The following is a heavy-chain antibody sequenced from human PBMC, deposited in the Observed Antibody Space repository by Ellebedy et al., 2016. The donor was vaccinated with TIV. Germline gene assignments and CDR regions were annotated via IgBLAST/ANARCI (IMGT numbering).Heavy chain of an antibody. J-gene: IGHJ4*02. V-gene: IGHV3-21*01. CDR3: ARELERLVVVPTAMFD. CDR1: GSTFSSYI. CDR2: ISSSSMYI. Sequence: GESLKIPCAASGSTFSSYIMNWVRRAPGKGLEWVSSISSSSMYIYYADSVKGRFTISSDNTKNSLYLQMNSMRAEDTSVYYGARELERLVVVPTAMFDWGQGTLITVSS. D-gene: IGHD2-2*01.